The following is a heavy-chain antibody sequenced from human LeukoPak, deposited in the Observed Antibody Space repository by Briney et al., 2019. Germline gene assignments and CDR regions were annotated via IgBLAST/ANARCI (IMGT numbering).Heavy chain of an antibody. CDR2: INAGNGNT. V-gene: IGHV1-3*01. CDR1: GYTFTSYA. J-gene: IGHJ4*02. Sequence: GASVKVSCKASGYTFTSYAMHWVRQAPGQRLEWMGWINAGNGNTKYSQKFQGRVTITRDTSASTAYMELSSPRSEDTAVYYCARGRRIGAAGPIFDYWGQGTLVTVSS. D-gene: IGHD6-13*01. CDR3: ARGRRIGAAGPIFDY.